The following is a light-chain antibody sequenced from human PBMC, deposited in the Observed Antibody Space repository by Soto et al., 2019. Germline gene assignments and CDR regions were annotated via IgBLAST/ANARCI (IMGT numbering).Light chain of an antibody. J-gene: IGKJ5*01. CDR3: QQLNSYPPIT. V-gene: IGKV3D-7*01. CDR1: QSVSSSY. Sequence: EIVLTQSPGTLSLSPLERATLSCRSSQSVSSSYLAWYQQKPGQAPRLLIYGASTRATGIPARFSGSGSGTEFTLTISSLQSEDFATYYCQQLNSYPPITFGQGTRLEIK. CDR2: GAS.